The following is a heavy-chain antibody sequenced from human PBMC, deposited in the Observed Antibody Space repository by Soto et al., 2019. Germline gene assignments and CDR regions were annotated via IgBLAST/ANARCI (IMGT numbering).Heavy chain of an antibody. Sequence: SVKGSCKPSGDTFSSYAISWVRQAPGQGLEWMGGIIPIFGTANYTQKHQGRVTITADESTSTAYLELSSVRSESTAVYYCASGSTTVVTLFDYWGQGTLVTVSS. V-gene: IGHV1-69*13. D-gene: IGHD4-17*01. CDR2: IIPIFGTA. J-gene: IGHJ4*02. CDR3: ASGSTTVVTLFDY. CDR1: GDTFSSYA.